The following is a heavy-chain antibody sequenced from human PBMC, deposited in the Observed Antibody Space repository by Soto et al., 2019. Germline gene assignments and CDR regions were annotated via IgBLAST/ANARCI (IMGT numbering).Heavy chain of an antibody. CDR1: GFIFSSYW. Sequence: EVQLVESGGGLVQPRGSLRLSCAASGFIFSSYWMSWVRQAPGKGLEWVANIKQDGSDKYYVDSVKGRFTISRDNAKNSLYLQMNSLRVEDTAVYYCARDHSSSCFDYWGQGTLVTVSS. V-gene: IGHV3-7*04. CDR2: IKQDGSDK. D-gene: IGHD6-13*01. CDR3: ARDHSSSCFDY. J-gene: IGHJ4*02.